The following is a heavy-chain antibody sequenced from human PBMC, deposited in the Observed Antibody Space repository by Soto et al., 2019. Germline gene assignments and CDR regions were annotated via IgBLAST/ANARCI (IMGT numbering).Heavy chain of an antibody. Sequence: QVQRVQSGAEVKKPGASVKVSCKASGYSFTTYGIAWVRQAPGQGLEGMGWISTYNGDTDYAQNLRGRVIMTTDTSTTTAYMELRSLRSDDTAVYYCAREGSRPYYYYGMDVWGQGTTVSVSS. J-gene: IGHJ6*02. D-gene: IGHD2-15*01. CDR2: ISTYNGDT. CDR3: AREGSRPYYYYGMDV. CDR1: GYSFTTYG. V-gene: IGHV1-18*01.